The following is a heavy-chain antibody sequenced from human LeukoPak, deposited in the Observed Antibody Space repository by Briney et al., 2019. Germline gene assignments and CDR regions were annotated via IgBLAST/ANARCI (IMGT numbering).Heavy chain of an antibody. D-gene: IGHD3-10*01. V-gene: IGHV4-39*07. CDR1: GGSISNTSSY. Sequence: SETLSLTCSVSGGSISNTSSYWGWIRQTPGKGLEWIGTFYYSGSTYYNPSLQSRVTISVDTSKNQFSLKLSSVTAADTAVYYCARDGPYNSGSFQFDYWGQGTLVTVSS. J-gene: IGHJ4*02. CDR2: FYYSGST. CDR3: ARDGPYNSGSFQFDY.